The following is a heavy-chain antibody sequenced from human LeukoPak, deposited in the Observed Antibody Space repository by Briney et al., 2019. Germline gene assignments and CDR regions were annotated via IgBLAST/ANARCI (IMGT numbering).Heavy chain of an antibody. CDR1: GGTFSSYA. V-gene: IGHV1-69*05. Sequence: ASVKVSCKASGGTFSSYAISWVRQAPGQGLEWMGGIIPIFGTANYAQKFQGRVTITTDESTSTAYMGLSSLRSEDTAVYYCACTYCSSTSCQSMLDDYWGQGTLVTVSS. D-gene: IGHD2-2*01. J-gene: IGHJ4*02. CDR2: IIPIFGTA. CDR3: ACTYCSSTSCQSMLDDY.